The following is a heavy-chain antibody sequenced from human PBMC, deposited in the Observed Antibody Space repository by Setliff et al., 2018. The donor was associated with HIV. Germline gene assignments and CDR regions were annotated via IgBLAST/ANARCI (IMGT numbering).Heavy chain of an antibody. J-gene: IGHJ4*02. CDR1: GSTFSTYS. CDR3: ASRSDY. V-gene: IGHV3-48*01. Sequence: GGSLRLSCAASGSTFSTYSMNWVRQAQGKGLEWISYISSSSSTIYYADSVKGRFTISRDNAKNSLYLQMNSLGAEDTAVYYCASRSDYWGQGTLVTVSS. CDR2: ISSSSSTI.